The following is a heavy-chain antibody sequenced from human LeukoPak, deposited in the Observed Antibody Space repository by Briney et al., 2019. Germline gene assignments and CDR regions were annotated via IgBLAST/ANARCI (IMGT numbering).Heavy chain of an antibody. V-gene: IGHV4-59*08. CDR3: ARQKASGGYSYGSGFDY. CDR1: VGRLRSDY. CDR2: IYYSEST. D-gene: IGHD5-18*01. J-gene: IGHJ4*02. Sequence: EALPHSCSIHVGRLRSDYWSSIRQPPAKVQGGVGYIYYSESTNSDPSLKSRVTISVDASKNQFSLKLSSVTAADTAVYYCARQKASGGYSYGSGFDYWGQGTLVTVSS.